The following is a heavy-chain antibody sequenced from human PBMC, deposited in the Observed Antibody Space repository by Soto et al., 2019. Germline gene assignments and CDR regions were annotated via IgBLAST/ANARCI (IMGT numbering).Heavy chain of an antibody. D-gene: IGHD3-9*01. CDR2: ISYSENT. CDR1: GGSIASDSYF. Sequence: PSETLSLTCTVSGGSIASDSYFWGWIRQTPEKGLEWIASISYSENTYYSPTLRSRVTISVDTSKSQFSLKLSSMTAADTGVYYCGRQYDILTGNNWLDPGGQETLVPVS. J-gene: IGHJ5*02. CDR3: GRQYDILTGNNWLDP. V-gene: IGHV4-39*01.